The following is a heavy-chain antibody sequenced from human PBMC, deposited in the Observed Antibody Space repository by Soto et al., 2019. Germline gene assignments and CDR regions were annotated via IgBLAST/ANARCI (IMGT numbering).Heavy chain of an antibody. Sequence: QVHLVQSAAEVKKPGSSVRVSCTVSGGTFGRNTIVWVRQAPEQGLECMGRIVPIFGTFKYAQKFQGRVTFTADEYTTTAYMDLSSLTSEDTAVYCCARYLNWALDDWGQGPLVTVTS. CDR1: GGTFGRNT. CDR2: IVPIFGTF. D-gene: IGHD7-27*01. CDR3: ARYLNWALDD. V-gene: IGHV1-69*01. J-gene: IGHJ4*02.